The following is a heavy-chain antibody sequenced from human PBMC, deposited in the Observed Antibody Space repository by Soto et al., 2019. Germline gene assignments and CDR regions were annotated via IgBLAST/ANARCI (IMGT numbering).Heavy chain of an antibody. J-gene: IGHJ4*02. V-gene: IGHV3-49*03. CDR2: IRSKAYGGTT. D-gene: IGHD5-12*01. CDR1: GFTFGDYA. Sequence: PGGSLRLSCTASGFTFGDYAMSWFRQAPGKGLEWVGFIRSKAYGGTTEYAASVKGRFTISRDDSKSIAYLQMNSLKTEDTAVYYCTRAFGEMATRYYFDYWGQGTLVTVSS. CDR3: TRAFGEMATRYYFDY.